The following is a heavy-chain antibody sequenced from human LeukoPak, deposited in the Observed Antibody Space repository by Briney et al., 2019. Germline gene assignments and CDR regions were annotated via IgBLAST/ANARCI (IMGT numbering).Heavy chain of an antibody. J-gene: IGHJ4*02. D-gene: IGHD6-19*01. V-gene: IGHV4-61*01. CDR3: ARDGGQGSGWSTIDY. Sequence: PSETLSLTCTVSGGSVSSGSYFWSWIRQPPGKGLEWIGYIFYNGETNYNPSLKSRLTLSVDASKNQFSLKLGSVTAADTAVYYCARDGGQGSGWSTIDYWGQGTLVTVSS. CDR1: GGSVSSGSYF. CDR2: IFYNGET.